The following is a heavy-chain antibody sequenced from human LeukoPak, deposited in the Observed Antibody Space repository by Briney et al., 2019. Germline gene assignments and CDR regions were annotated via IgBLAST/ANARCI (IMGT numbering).Heavy chain of an antibody. CDR3: ARGRRITIFGVVQNRYFDY. Sequence: ASVKVSCKASGGTFSSYAISWVRQAPGQGLEWMGWMNPNSGNTGYTQKFQGRVTMTRNTSISTAYMVLSSLRSEDTAVYYCARGRRITIFGVVQNRYFDYWGQGTLVTVSS. CDR1: GGTFSSYA. D-gene: IGHD3-3*01. V-gene: IGHV1-8*02. CDR2: MNPNSGNT. J-gene: IGHJ4*02.